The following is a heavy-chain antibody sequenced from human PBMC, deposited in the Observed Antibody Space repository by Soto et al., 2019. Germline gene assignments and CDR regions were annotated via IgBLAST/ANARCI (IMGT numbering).Heavy chain of an antibody. V-gene: IGHV1-2*02. J-gene: IGHJ4*02. CDR3: TRDPDYGDYWGYFFDY. D-gene: IGHD4-17*01. CDR1: GHTFAAFF. CDR2: INPTSGAT. Sequence: ASVKVSCKTSGHTFAAFFIHWIRQAPGQGLEWMGWINPTSGATVSAQKFQDRVTMTRDTSISTAYMELRGLKSDDTAVYYCTRDPDYGDYWGYFFDYWGQGTQVTVS.